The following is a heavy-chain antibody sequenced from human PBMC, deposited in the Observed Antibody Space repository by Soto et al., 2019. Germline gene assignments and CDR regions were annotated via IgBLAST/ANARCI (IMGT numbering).Heavy chain of an antibody. J-gene: IGHJ4*02. V-gene: IGHV3-33*01. CDR2: IWYDGSNK. Sequence: QVQLVESGGGVVQPGRSLRLSCAASGFTFSSYGMHWVRQAPGKGLEWVAVIWYDGSNKYYADSVKGRFTISRDNSKNTLYLQMNSLRAEDTAVYYCARVTEWLPAPDYWGQGTLVTVSS. CDR1: GFTFSSYG. D-gene: IGHD5-12*01. CDR3: ARVTEWLPAPDY.